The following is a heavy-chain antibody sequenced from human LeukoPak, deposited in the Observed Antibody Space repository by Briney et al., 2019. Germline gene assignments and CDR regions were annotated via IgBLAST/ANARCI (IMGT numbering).Heavy chain of an antibody. Sequence: PGGSLRLSCAASGFTFSSYAMSWVRQAPGKGLEWVSGLSGSGGTTYYADSVKGRFIISRENSKNTLFLQMDSLKAEDTAVYYCAKGYYYESSGYVDYWGLGTLVTVSS. V-gene: IGHV3-23*01. CDR2: LSGSGGTT. J-gene: IGHJ4*02. CDR3: AKGYYYESSGYVDY. CDR1: GFTFSSYA. D-gene: IGHD3-22*01.